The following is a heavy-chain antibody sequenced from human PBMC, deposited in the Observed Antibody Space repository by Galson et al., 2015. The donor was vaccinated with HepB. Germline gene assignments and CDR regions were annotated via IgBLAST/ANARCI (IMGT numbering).Heavy chain of an antibody. J-gene: IGHJ4*02. CDR1: GDSVSSISAA. CDR3: ARACAAAYLGYFDY. V-gene: IGHV6-1*01. Sequence: CAISGDSVSSISAAWNWIRQSPSRGLEWLGRTYYRSKWYNDYAVSVKSRITINPDTSKNQFSLQLNSVTPEDTAVYYCARACAAAYLGYFDYLGQGTLITVSS. CDR2: TYYRSKWYN. D-gene: IGHD6-13*01.